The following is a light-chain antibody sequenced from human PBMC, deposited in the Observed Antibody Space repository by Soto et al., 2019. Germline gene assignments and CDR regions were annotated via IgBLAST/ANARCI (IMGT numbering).Light chain of an antibody. J-gene: IGKJ5*01. CDR1: QSISSY. Sequence: DIQVTQSPSSLSASVGNRVTITCRASQSISSYLNWYQQKPGKAPKLLIYAASSLQSGVPSRFSGSGSGTDFTLTISSLQPEDFTTYYCQQSSSPPIPFGQVTRL. CDR2: AAS. V-gene: IGKV1-39*01. CDR3: QQSSSPPIP.